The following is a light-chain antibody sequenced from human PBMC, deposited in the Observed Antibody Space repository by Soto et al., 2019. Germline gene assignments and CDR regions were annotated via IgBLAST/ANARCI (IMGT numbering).Light chain of an antibody. Sequence: EIVLTQSPGTLSLSPGERATLSCRASQSLTNSFIAWYQQKPGQAPRLLIYDTSSRATGIPDRFSGSGSGTDFTLTISRLEPEDFAVYYCLHYGGSPLTFGQGTRLEI. J-gene: IGKJ5*01. CDR2: DTS. CDR1: QSLTNSF. V-gene: IGKV3-20*01. CDR3: LHYGGSPLT.